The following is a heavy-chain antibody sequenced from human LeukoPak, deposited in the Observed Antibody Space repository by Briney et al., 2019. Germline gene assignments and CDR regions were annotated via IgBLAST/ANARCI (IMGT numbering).Heavy chain of an antibody. CDR2: IRYDINTK. D-gene: IGHD3-3*01. V-gene: IGHV3-30*02. Sequence: GGSLRLSCAASGFTFSSCGMHWVRQAPGKGLEWVAFIRYDINTKSYAESVRGRFTISRDNSKNTVYLQMNSLRAEDTAIYYCTKARDDYGVDTIDSWGQGTLVTVSS. CDR1: GFTFSSCG. J-gene: IGHJ4*02. CDR3: TKARDDYGVDTIDS.